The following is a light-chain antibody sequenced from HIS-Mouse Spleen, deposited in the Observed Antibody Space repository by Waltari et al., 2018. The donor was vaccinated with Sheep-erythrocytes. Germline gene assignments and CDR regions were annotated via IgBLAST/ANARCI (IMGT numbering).Light chain of an antibody. J-gene: IGLJ3*02. CDR2: SNN. V-gene: IGLV1-44*01. CDR1: SSNIGSNT. CDR3: AAWDDSLNGPV. Sequence: GQRVTISCSGSSSNIGSNTVNWYHQLPGTAPKLLIYSNNQRPSGVPYRFPGSKSRTSASLAIRGLQSEDGADYYCAAWDDSLNGPVFGGGTKLTAL.